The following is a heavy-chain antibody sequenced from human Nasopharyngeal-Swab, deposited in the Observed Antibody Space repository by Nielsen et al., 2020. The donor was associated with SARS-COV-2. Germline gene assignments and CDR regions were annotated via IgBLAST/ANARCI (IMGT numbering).Heavy chain of an antibody. D-gene: IGHD2-8*01. CDR1: GYSFTSYW. J-gene: IGHJ5*02. V-gene: IGHV5-10-1*01. Sequence: GESLKISCKGSGYSFTSYWISWVRQMPGKGLEWMGRIDPSDSYTNYSPSFQGHVTISADKSISTAYLQWSSLKASDTAMYYCARQSGYCTNGVCQGVNWFDPWGQGTLVTVSS. CDR3: ARQSGYCTNGVCQGVNWFDP. CDR2: IDPSDSYT.